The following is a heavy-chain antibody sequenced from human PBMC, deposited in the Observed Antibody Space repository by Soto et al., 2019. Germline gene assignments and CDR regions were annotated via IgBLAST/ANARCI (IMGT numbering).Heavy chain of an antibody. V-gene: IGHV3-9*01. CDR1: GFMFADYA. J-gene: IGHJ6*01. CDR3: AKDIDSSCGAYYAMDV. CDR2: ISWNSKSK. D-gene: IGHD3-22*01. Sequence: EVQLVESGGTLVQPGRSLRLSCETSGFMFADYAMHWVRQAPGKGLEWVSGISWNSKSKDYADAVRGRFTISRDNAKKSLDLQMNALRAEDTALYYCAKDIDSSCGAYYAMDVCGQGTAVTVAS.